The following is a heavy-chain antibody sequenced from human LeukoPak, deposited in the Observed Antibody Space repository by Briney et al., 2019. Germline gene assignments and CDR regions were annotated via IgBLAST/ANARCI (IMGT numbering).Heavy chain of an antibody. Sequence: PGGSLRLSCAASRFIFTNYWIHWVRQAPGKGLVWVSHVNNDGSATSYADSVKGRFTISRDSAKNTVYLHMNSLRVEDTAVYYCARVYETNGYLYWGQGSLVTVSS. V-gene: IGHV3-74*01. J-gene: IGHJ4*02. D-gene: IGHD3-22*01. CDR3: ARVYETNGYLY. CDR2: VNNDGSAT. CDR1: RFIFTNYW.